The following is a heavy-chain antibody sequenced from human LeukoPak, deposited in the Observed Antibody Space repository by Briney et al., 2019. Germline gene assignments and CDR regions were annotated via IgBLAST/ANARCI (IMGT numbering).Heavy chain of an antibody. D-gene: IGHD1-26*01. CDR2: ISTSSSYV. Sequence: GGSLRLSCAASGFTFSSYSMHWVRQAPGKGLEWVSSISTSSSYVYYADSVKGRFTISRDNAKNSLYLQMNSLSAEDTAVYYCAREVGATANWFDPWGQGTLVTVSS. CDR1: GFTFSSYS. V-gene: IGHV3-21*06. J-gene: IGHJ5*02. CDR3: AREVGATANWFDP.